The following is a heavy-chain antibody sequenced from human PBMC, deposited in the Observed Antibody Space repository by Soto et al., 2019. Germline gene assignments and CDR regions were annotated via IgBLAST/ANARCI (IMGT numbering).Heavy chain of an antibody. CDR1: GFTFSGSA. CDR3: TRLLSDAFYI. Sequence: EVQLVESGGGLVQPGGSLKLSCAASGFTFSGSAMHWVRQASGKGLEWVGRIRSKGNSYARAYAASVKGRFTISRDDSTKPAALQMNSLNPKGTDVYFCTRLLSDAFYIWGQGTMVAVSS. J-gene: IGHJ3*02. CDR2: IRSKGNSYAR. V-gene: IGHV3-73*02.